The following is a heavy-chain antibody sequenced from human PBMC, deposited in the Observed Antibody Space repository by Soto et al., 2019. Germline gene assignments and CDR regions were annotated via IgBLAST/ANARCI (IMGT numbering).Heavy chain of an antibody. J-gene: IGHJ5*02. V-gene: IGHV4-31*03. Sequence: SETLSLTCTVSGGSISSGGYYWSWIRQHPGKGLEWIGYIYYSGSTYYNPSLKSRVTISVDTSKNQFSLKLSSVTAADTAVYYCARALSSSWYWFDPWGQGTLVTVSS. D-gene: IGHD6-13*01. CDR1: GGSISSGGYY. CDR2: IYYSGST. CDR3: ARALSSSWYWFDP.